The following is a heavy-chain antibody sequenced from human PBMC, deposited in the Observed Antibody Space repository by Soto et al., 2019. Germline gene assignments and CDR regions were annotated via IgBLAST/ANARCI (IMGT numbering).Heavy chain of an antibody. CDR3: ARDSSITPRPLDY. Sequence: PGGSLRLSCAASGFTFSSYSMNWVRQAPGKGLEWVSSISSSSSTIYYADSVKGRFTISRDNAKNSLYLQMNSLRAEDTAVYYCARDSSITPRPLDYWGQGTPVTVSS. V-gene: IGHV3-48*04. J-gene: IGHJ4*02. D-gene: IGHD1-20*01. CDR2: ISSSSSTI. CDR1: GFTFSSYS.